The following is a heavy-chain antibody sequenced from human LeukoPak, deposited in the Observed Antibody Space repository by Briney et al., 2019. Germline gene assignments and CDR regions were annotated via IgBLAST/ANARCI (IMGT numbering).Heavy chain of an antibody. CDR2: IYYSGST. D-gene: IGHD3-22*01. Sequence: SETLSLTCTVSGGSISSSSYYWGWIRQPPGKGLEWIGSIYYSGSTYYNPSLKSRVTISVDTSKNQFSLKLSSVTAADTAVYYCAREGDSSGYYGTPWFDYWGQGTLVTVSS. V-gene: IGHV4-39*07. CDR3: AREGDSSGYYGTPWFDY. J-gene: IGHJ4*02. CDR1: GGSISSSSYY.